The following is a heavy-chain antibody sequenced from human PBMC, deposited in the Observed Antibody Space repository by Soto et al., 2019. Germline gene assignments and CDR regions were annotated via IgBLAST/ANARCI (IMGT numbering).Heavy chain of an antibody. Sequence: PSETLSLTCAVSGGSISSGGYSWSWIRQPPGKGLEWIGYIYHSGSTYYNPSLKSRVTISVDTSKNQFSLKLSSVTAADTAVYYCARGPVTMVRGVRYYYYYGMDVWGQGTTVTVSS. CDR1: GGSISSGGYS. CDR2: IYHSGST. V-gene: IGHV4-30-2*01. CDR3: ARGPVTMVRGVRYYYYYGMDV. D-gene: IGHD3-10*01. J-gene: IGHJ6*02.